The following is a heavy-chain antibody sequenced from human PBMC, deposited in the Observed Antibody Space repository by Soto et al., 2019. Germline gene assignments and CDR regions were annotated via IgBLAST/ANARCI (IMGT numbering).Heavy chain of an antibody. J-gene: IGHJ4*02. CDR2: ISTSATST. V-gene: IGHV3-11*01. D-gene: IGHD3-10*01. Sequence: GGSLRLSCAASGFTFSDYYMSWVRQAPGKGLEWVSYISTSATSTHYADSVKGRFTISRDDAKNSPYLQMNSLRAEDTAVYYCARDYFYGSGSYSSYYFDYWGQGTLVTVSS. CDR3: ARDYFYGSGSYSSYYFDY. CDR1: GFTFSDYY.